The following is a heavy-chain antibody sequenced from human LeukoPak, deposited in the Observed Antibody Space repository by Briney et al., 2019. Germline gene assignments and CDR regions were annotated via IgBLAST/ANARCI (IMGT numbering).Heavy chain of an antibody. J-gene: IGHJ6*03. CDR3: ARQDTYYDFWSGYQSYYYYYMDV. CDR2: INHSGST. D-gene: IGHD3-3*01. Sequence: SETLSLTCAVYGGSFSGYYWSWIRQPPGKGLEWIGEINHSGSTNYNPSLKSRVTISVDTSKNQFSLKLSSVTAADTAVYYCARQDTYYDFWSGYQSYYYYYMDVWGKGTTVTVSS. V-gene: IGHV4-34*01. CDR1: GGSFSGYY.